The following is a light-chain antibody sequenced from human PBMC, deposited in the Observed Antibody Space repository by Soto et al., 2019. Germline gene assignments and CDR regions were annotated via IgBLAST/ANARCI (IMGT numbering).Light chain of an antibody. Sequence: EIVMTQSPATLSVSPGGRATLSCRASQSVSSYLAWFQQKPGQAPRLLIFDASTRASGIPDRFSGSGSGTEFTLNISSLQSEDFAVYYCQQYYNWPRTFGQGTKVDIK. J-gene: IGKJ1*01. CDR2: DAS. CDR1: QSVSSY. CDR3: QQYYNWPRT. V-gene: IGKV3-15*01.